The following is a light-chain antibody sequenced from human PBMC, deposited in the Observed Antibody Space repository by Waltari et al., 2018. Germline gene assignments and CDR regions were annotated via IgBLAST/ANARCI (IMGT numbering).Light chain of an antibody. CDR1: TLRKFF. CDR3: NSRDGSGTHMGNV. Sequence: SSELTQDPAVSVALGQTVTITCQGDTLRKFFATWYHQKPGQAPVIVTSARTNRPSGIPDRFSASSSGNIASLTMSGARAEDEADYYCNSRDGSGTHMGNVFGPGTKVTVL. J-gene: IGLJ1*01. CDR2: ART. V-gene: IGLV3-19*01.